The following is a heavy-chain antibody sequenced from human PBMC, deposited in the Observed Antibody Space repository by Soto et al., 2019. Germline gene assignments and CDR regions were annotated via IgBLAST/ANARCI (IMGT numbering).Heavy chain of an antibody. D-gene: IGHD3-9*01. J-gene: IGHJ4*02. CDR2: IIPIFGTA. CDR3: ASHPVNYDILTGPGLSH. V-gene: IGHV1-69*13. CDR1: GGTFSSYA. Sequence: SVKVSCKASGGTFSSYAISWVRQAPGQGLEWMGGIIPIFGTANYAQKFQGRVTITADESTSTAYMELSSLRSEDTAVYYCASHPVNYDILTGPGLSHWGQGTLVTVSS.